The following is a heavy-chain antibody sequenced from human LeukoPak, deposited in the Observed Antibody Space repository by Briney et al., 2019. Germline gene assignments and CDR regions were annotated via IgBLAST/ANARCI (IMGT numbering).Heavy chain of an antibody. Sequence: SGGSLRLSCAASGITFSSHAMSWVRQAPGKGLEWVSLISGSGGHTYYGDSVKGRFTISRGNSTNRLYLQMNSLRPEDTAVYYRAKGGAATMRDGYNYYYYMEVWGRGTTVTVSS. J-gene: IGHJ6*03. CDR2: ISGSGGHT. CDR1: GITFSSHA. V-gene: IGHV3-23*01. CDR3: AKGGAATMRDGYNYYYYMEV. D-gene: IGHD5-24*01.